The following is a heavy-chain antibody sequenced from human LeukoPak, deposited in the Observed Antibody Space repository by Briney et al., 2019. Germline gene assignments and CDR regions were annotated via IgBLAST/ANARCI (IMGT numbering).Heavy chain of an antibody. V-gene: IGHV3-74*01. CDR3: ARARTYQLLVLTLDNWFDP. D-gene: IGHD2-2*01. J-gene: IGHJ5*02. Sequence: GGSLRLSCAASGFTFSSYWMHWVRQAPGKGPVWVSRINSDGSSTSYADSVKGRFTISRDNAKNTLYLQMNSLRAEDTAVYYCARARTYQLLVLTLDNWFDPWGQGTLVTVSS. CDR1: GFTFSSYW. CDR2: INSDGSST.